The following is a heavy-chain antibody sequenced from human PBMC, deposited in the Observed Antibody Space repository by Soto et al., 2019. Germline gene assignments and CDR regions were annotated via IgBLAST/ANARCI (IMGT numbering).Heavy chain of an antibody. J-gene: IGHJ6*03. V-gene: IGHV4-39*01. CDR3: ARTYCSGGSCYYGDYYMDV. CDR1: GGSISSSRYY. CDR2: IYYNGYT. D-gene: IGHD2-15*01. Sequence: SETLSLTCTVSGGSISSSRYYWGWIRQPPGKGLEWIGSIYYNGYTYYNPSLKSRVTISVDTSKNQFSLKLSSVTAADTAVYYCARTYCSGGSCYYGDYYMDVWGKGTTVTVSS.